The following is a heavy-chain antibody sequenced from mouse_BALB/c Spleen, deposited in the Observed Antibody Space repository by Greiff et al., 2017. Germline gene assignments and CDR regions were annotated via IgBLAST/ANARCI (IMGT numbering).Heavy chain of an antibody. J-gene: IGHJ3*01. CDR2: ISSGSSTI. Sequence: VQLMESGGGLVQPGGSRKLSCAASGFTFSSFGMHWVRQAPEKGLEWVAYISSGSSTIYYADTVKGRFTISRDNPKNTLFLQMTSLRSEDTAMYYCARAPGDGVAYWGQGTLVTVSA. CDR1: GFTFSSFG. V-gene: IGHV5-17*02. CDR3: ARAPGDGVAY. D-gene: IGHD3-1*01.